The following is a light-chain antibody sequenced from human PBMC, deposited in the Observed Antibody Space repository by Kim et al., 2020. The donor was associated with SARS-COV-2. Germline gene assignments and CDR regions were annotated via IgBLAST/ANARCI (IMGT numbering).Light chain of an antibody. V-gene: IGKV1-12*01. CDR3: QQSDSFPLT. CDR1: QGIRNW. J-gene: IGKJ4*01. Sequence: DIQMTQSPSSVSASVGDRVTITCRASQGIRNWLAWYQQKPSTAPKLLISFASTLQSGVPSRFSGSGSGTDFTLTISSLQPEDFATYYCQQSDSFPLTFGGGTKVDIK. CDR2: FAS.